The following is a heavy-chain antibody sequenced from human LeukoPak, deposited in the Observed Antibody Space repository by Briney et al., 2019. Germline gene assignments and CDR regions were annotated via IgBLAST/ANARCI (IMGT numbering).Heavy chain of an antibody. CDR3: ARGHPKWLQRFGPLDY. CDR2: ISNSGGNT. CDR1: GFTFSTYA. J-gene: IGHJ4*02. D-gene: IGHD5-12*01. Sequence: GGSLRLSCAASGFTFSTYAMSWVRQAPGKGLEWVSAISNSGGNTYYADSVKGRFTISRDNSKNTLYLQMNSLRAEDTAVYYCARGHPKWLQRFGPLDYWGQGTLVTVSS. V-gene: IGHV3-23*01.